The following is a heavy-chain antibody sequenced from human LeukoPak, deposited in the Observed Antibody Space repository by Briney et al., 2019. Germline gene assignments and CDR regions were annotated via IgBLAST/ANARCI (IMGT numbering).Heavy chain of an antibody. CDR1: GFTFTNYA. CDR2: ISGSGGST. D-gene: IGHD6-19*01. CDR3: AKEAYIAVAGIIDY. Sequence: PGGSLRLSCAASGFTFTNYAMTWVRQAPGKGLEWVSAISGSGGSTYYADSVKGRFSISRDNSKNTLYLQMNSLRVEGTAVYYCAKEAYIAVAGIIDYWGQGALVTVSS. J-gene: IGHJ4*02. V-gene: IGHV3-23*01.